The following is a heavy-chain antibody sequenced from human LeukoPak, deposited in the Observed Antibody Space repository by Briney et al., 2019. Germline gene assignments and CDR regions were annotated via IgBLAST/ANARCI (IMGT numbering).Heavy chain of an antibody. CDR1: GGSFSGYY. D-gene: IGHD3-3*01. CDR2: INHSGST. CDR3: ARTYDFWSGYPAAYYFDY. Sequence: SETLSLTCAVYGGSFSGYYWSWIRQPPGKGLEWIGEINHSGSTNYNPSLKSRVTISVDTSKNQFSLKLSPVTAADTAVYYCARTYDFWSGYPAAYYFDYWGQGTLVTVSS. J-gene: IGHJ4*02. V-gene: IGHV4-34*01.